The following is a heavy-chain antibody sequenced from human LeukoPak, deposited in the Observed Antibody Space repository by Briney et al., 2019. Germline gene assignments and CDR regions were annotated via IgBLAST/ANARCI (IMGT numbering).Heavy chain of an antibody. D-gene: IGHD2-15*01. V-gene: IGHV4-59*12. Sequence: SETLSLTCTVSGDSISSYWSWIRQPPGSGLEWIGCILSSGTTNYNPSLKSRVTMSVDTSKNQFSLKLSSVTAADTAVYYCARGRGSGLYFGYWDQGTLVTVSS. CDR2: ILSSGTT. CDR3: ARGRGSGLYFGY. J-gene: IGHJ4*02. CDR1: GDSISSY.